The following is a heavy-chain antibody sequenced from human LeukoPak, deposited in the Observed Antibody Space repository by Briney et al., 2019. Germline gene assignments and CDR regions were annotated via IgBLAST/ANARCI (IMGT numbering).Heavy chain of an antibody. CDR3: AREGTRYYYDSSGYLML. Sequence: SETLSLTCTVSGGSISSYYWSWIRQPAGKGLEWIGRIYTSGSTNYNPSLKSRVTMSVDTSKNQFSLKLSSVTAADTAVYYCAREGTRYYYDSSGYLMLWGQGTLVTVSP. J-gene: IGHJ1*01. CDR2: IYTSGST. V-gene: IGHV4-4*07. D-gene: IGHD3-22*01. CDR1: GGSISSYY.